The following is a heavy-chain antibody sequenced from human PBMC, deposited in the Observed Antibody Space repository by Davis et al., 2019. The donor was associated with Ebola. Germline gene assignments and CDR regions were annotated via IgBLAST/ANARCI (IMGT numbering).Heavy chain of an antibody. CDR3: ARGGITMTVVPRDYYYGLDV. CDR1: EYTLNEFS. Sequence: AASVKVSCKVSEYTLNEFSIHWVRQAPGKGLEWMGSFDPEDGEAIYAQKFQDRVIVTEDTSTDTAYMEINRLSSDDTAVYFCARGGITMTVVPRDYYYGLDVWGQGTTVTVSS. CDR2: FDPEDGEA. D-gene: IGHD3-22*01. J-gene: IGHJ6*02. V-gene: IGHV1-24*01.